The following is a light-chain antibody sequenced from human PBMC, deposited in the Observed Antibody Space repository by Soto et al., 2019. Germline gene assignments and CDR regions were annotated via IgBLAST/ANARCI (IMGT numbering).Light chain of an antibody. V-gene: IGLV1-47*01. Sequence: QSVLTQPPSASGTPGQRVTISCSGSSSNIGSNYVYWYQQLPGTAPKLLIYRNNQRPSGVPDRFSGSKSGTSASLAISGLRSADEEDYYCAAWYDSLSGLVFGGGTKLTVL. CDR2: RNN. CDR1: SSNIGSNY. CDR3: AAWYDSLSGLV. J-gene: IGLJ2*01.